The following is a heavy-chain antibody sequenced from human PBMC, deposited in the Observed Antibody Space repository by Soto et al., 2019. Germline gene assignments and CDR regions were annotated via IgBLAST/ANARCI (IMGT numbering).Heavy chain of an antibody. Sequence: SETLSLTCTVSGGSISSSSYYWGWIRQPPGKGLEWIGSIYYSGSTYYNPSLKSRVTISVDTSKNQFSLKLSSVTAADTAVYYCARAGYCSGGSCYSMEFDYWGQGTLVTVSS. J-gene: IGHJ4*02. D-gene: IGHD2-15*01. CDR2: IYYSGST. CDR1: GGSISSSSYY. V-gene: IGHV4-39*01. CDR3: ARAGYCSGGSCYSMEFDY.